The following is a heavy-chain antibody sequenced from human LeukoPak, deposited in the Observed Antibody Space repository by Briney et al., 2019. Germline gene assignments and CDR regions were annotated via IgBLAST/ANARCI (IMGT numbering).Heavy chain of an antibody. CDR2: IDSGGSS. D-gene: IGHD2/OR15-2a*01. J-gene: IGHJ4*02. Sequence: SDTLSLTCAVSGYSISNNNWWGWIRQPPGKGLEWIGYIDSGGSSNYNPSLKSRVTVSVDTSKTQFSLKLSSVTTLDTAIYYCARFNSTYYYYDYWGQGTLVTVSS. V-gene: IGHV4-28*06. CDR3: ARFNSTYYYYDY. CDR1: GYSISNNNW.